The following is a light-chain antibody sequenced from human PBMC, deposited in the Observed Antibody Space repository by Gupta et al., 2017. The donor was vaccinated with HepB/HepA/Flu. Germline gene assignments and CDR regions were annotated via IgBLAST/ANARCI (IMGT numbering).Light chain of an antibody. CDR3: QQSFMVPWT. Sequence: DIQITQSPSSLSASVGDRVTITCRASETIRTSLNWYQQKPNMAPKLLVSGASNLYSGVPARFSGRGSGTEFTLTITSLKPEDFATYYCQQSFMVPWTFGQGTKVETK. J-gene: IGKJ1*01. CDR2: GAS. CDR1: ETIRTS. V-gene: IGKV1-39*01.